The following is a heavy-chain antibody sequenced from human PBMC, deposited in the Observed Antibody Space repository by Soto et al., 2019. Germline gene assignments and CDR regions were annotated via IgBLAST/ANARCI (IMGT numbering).Heavy chain of an antibody. CDR1: GGSISTGGYY. CDR2: IYYSGST. D-gene: IGHD2-21*02. Sequence: QVQLQESGPGLVKPSQTLSLTCTVSGGSISTGGYYWTWIRQHPGKGLEWIGYIYYSGSTYYNPSLTSRVTISVDTCKNQSSLKLSSVTAADTAVYYCARRLSVTLFDNWGQGTLVTVSS. J-gene: IGHJ4*02. CDR3: ARRLSVTLFDN. V-gene: IGHV4-31*03.